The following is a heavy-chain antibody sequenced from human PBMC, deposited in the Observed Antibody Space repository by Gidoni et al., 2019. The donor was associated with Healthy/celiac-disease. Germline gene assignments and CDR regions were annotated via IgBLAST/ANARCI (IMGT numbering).Heavy chain of an antibody. J-gene: IGHJ6*02. V-gene: IGHV3-21*01. Sequence: EVQLVASGGGLVKPGGSLRLSCAASGFTFSSYSMNWVRQAPGKGLEWVSSISSSSSYIYYADSVKGRFTISRDNAKNSLYLQMNSLRAEDTAVYYCAREGVDTAMVVYYYYGMDVWGQGTTVTVSS. CDR1: GFTFSSYS. CDR2: ISSSSSYI. CDR3: AREGVDTAMVVYYYYGMDV. D-gene: IGHD5-18*01.